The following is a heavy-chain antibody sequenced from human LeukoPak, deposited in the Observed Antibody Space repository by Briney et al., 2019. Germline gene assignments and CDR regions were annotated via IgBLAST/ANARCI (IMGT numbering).Heavy chain of an antibody. Sequence: SETLSLTCTVSGGSISSYYWSWIRQPPGEGLEWIGFIYYSGSTNQNPSLKSRVTMSVDTSKNQFFLRLSSVTAADTAVYYCASSSAMVTRSFDYWGQGTLVTVSS. D-gene: IGHD5-18*01. CDR1: GGSISSYY. CDR3: ASSSAMVTRSFDY. CDR2: IYYSGST. V-gene: IGHV4-59*08. J-gene: IGHJ4*02.